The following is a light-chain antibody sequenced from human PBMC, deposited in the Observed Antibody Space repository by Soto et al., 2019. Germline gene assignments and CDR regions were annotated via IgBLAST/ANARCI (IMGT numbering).Light chain of an antibody. Sequence: QPVLTQSPSASASLGASVRLTCTLSSGHSSYAIAWHQQQPEKGPRYLMTLNSDGSHRKGDGIPDRFSGSSSGAERYLTISILQSEDEAEYYCQTWGTGIHVLFGGGTKLTVL. CDR2: LNSDGSH. J-gene: IGLJ2*01. V-gene: IGLV4-69*01. CDR3: QTWGTGIHVL. CDR1: SGHSSYA.